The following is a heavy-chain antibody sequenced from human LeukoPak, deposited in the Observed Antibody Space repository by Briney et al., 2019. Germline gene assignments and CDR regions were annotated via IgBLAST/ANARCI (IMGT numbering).Heavy chain of an antibody. CDR3: ARDPASTRSERYAFDI. V-gene: IGHV3-53*01. D-gene: IGHD1-1*01. CDR1: GFAVSSNY. CDR2: IYSGGGT. Sequence: QSGGSLRLSCAASGFAVSSNYMSWVRQAPGTGLECVSVIYSGGGTYYADSVKGRFTISRDNSKNTPYLQMNSLRAEDTAVYYCARDPASTRSERYAFDIWGQGTMVTVSS. J-gene: IGHJ3*02.